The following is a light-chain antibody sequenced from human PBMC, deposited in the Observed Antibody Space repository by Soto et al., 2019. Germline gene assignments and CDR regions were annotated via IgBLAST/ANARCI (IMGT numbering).Light chain of an antibody. CDR3: QQSYSTPIT. J-gene: IGKJ5*01. CDR2: AAS. CDR1: QSISSY. Sequence: DIQMTQSSSSLSAFVGGRVRITSRASQSISSYLHWYQQKPGNDPKLLIYAASSLQSGVPSRFSGSGSGTDFTLTISSLQPEEFATYYCQQSYSTPITCGQGTRLEIK. V-gene: IGKV1-39*01.